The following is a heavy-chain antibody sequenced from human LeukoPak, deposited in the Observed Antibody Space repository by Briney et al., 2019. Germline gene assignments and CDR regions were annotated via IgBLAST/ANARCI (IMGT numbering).Heavy chain of an antibody. D-gene: IGHD2-15*01. V-gene: IGHV3-48*01. CDR2: ISTTSGTI. Sequence: GGSLRLSCAASGFTFSSYSMNWVRQAPGKGLEWLSYISTTSGTICYADSVKGRFTISRENAKNSLYLQMNSLRAEDTAVYYCAGGYCSDGTCYRFDPWGQGTLVTVSS. CDR1: GFTFSSYS. CDR3: AGGYCSDGTCYRFDP. J-gene: IGHJ5*02.